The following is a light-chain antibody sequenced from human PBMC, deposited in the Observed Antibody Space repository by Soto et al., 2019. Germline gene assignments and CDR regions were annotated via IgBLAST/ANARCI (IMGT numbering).Light chain of an antibody. J-gene: IGKJ5*01. CDR1: QSISSW. Sequence: DIQMTQSPSTLSASVGDRVTITCRASQSISSWLAWYQQKPGKAPKLLIYDASSLESGVPSRFSGSGSGTEFTLTISSLQPDDFATYYCQQYNSYSVTFGQRTRLESK. CDR2: DAS. CDR3: QQYNSYSVT. V-gene: IGKV1-5*01.